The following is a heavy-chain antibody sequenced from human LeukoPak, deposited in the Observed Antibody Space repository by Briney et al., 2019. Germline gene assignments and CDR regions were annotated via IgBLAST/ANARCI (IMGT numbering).Heavy chain of an antibody. V-gene: IGHV3-15*01. J-gene: IGHJ4*02. CDR2: IKSKTDGGTT. CDR3: TTDTPGEAGGFDY. D-gene: IGHD3-10*01. Sequence: GGSLRLSCAASGFTFSSAWMSWVRQAPGKGLEWVGRIKSKTDGGTTDYAAPVKGRFTISRDDSKNTLYLQMNSLKTEDTAVYYCTTDTPGEAGGFDYWGQGTLVTVSS. CDR1: GFTFSSAW.